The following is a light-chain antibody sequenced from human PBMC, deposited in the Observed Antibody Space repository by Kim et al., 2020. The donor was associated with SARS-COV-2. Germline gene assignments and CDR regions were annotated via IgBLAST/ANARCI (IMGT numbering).Light chain of an antibody. CDR1: QSVCSHC. J-gene: IGKJ2*01. CDR2: SVS. Sequence: PGEKATISCRTRQSVCSHCLAWYQQKPGQAPRLLIYSVSNRATGIPDRFSGSGSGTDFTLTISRLEPEDFAVYYCQQYGIAPPYTFGQGTKLEI. CDR3: QQYGIAPPYT. V-gene: IGKV3-20*01.